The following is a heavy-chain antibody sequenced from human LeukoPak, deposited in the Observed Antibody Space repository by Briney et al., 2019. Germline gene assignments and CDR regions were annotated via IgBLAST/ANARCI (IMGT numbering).Heavy chain of an antibody. D-gene: IGHD3-9*01. CDR3: ARDGLLRYFDWLDGMDV. CDR1: GYTFTSHG. Sequence: GASVKVSCKASGYTFTSHGISWVRQAPGQGLEWMGWINPNSGGTNYAQKFQGRVTMTRDTSISTAYMELSRLRSDGTAVYYCARDGLLRYFDWLDGMDVWGQGTTVTVSS. CDR2: INPNSGGT. J-gene: IGHJ6*02. V-gene: IGHV1-2*02.